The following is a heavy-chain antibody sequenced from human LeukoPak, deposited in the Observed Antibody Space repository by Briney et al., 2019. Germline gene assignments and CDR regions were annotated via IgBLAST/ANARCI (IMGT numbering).Heavy chain of an antibody. V-gene: IGHV4-59*01. D-gene: IGHD1-26*01. Sequence: SETLSLTCSVSGDSISSYYWSWIRQPPGKGLEWIGYIHYSGSTNYNPSLKSRVTISVDTSKNQFSLKLSSVTAADTAVYYCARDSTRVGASFDYWGQGTLVTVSS. CDR2: IHYSGST. J-gene: IGHJ4*02. CDR3: ARDSTRVGASFDY. CDR1: GDSISSYY.